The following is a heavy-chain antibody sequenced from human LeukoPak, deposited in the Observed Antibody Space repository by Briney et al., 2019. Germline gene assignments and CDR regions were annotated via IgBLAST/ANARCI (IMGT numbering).Heavy chain of an antibody. J-gene: IGHJ4*02. Sequence: GRSLGLSCAASGFTFSSYAMHWVRQAPGKGLEWVAVISYDGSNKYYADSVKGRFTISRDNSKNTLYLQMNSLRAEDTAVYYCARRYYYLIDYWGQGTLVTVSS. V-gene: IGHV3-30-3*01. CDR1: GFTFSSYA. CDR3: ARRYYYLIDY. D-gene: IGHD3-22*01. CDR2: ISYDGSNK.